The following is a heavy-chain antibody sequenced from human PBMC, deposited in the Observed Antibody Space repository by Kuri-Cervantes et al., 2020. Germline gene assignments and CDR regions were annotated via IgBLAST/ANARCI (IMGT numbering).Heavy chain of an antibody. V-gene: IGHV4-30-2*01. D-gene: IGHD1-20*01. CDR3: ARGYNWNDRGYYFDY. CDR2: IYHSGST. CDR1: GGSISSGGYS. Sequence: SQTLSLTCAVSGGSISSGGYSWSWIRQPPGKGLEWIGYIYHSGSTYYNPSLKSRVTISADRSKNQFSLKLSSVAAADTAVYYCARGYNWNDRGYYFDYWGQGTLVTVSS. J-gene: IGHJ4*02.